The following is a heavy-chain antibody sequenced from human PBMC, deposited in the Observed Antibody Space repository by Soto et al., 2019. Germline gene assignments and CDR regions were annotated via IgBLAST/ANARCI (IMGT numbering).Heavy chain of an antibody. V-gene: IGHV3-23*01. D-gene: IGHD2-15*01. CDR2: ISDTGAST. CDR1: GFTFKESA. J-gene: IGHJ4*02. Sequence: GGSLRLSCAASGFTFKESAMNWVRQAPGKGLEWVASISDTGASTWYADSVRGRFTISRDNSKNTLYLQMSSLRAEDSAVHYCARGSKDSYPGSRIFDFWGRGTLVTVSS. CDR3: ARGSKDSYPGSRIFDF.